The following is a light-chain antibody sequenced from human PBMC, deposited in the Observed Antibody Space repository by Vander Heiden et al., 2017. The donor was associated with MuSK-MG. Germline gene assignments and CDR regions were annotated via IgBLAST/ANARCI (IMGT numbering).Light chain of an antibody. J-gene: IGLJ3*02. CDR3: QSYDSSLSGSV. V-gene: IGLV1-40*01. CDR2: GNS. CDR1: NSNIGAAYD. Sequence: SVLTQPPSVSGAPGQRVTTSCTGNNSNIGAAYDVHLYQQLPGTAPKLLIFGNSNRPSGVPDRFSGSKSGTSASLAITGLQAEDEADYYCQSYDSSLSGSVFGGGTKLTVL.